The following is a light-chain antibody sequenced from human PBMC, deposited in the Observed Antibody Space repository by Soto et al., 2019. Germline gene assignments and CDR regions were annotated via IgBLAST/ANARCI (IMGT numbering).Light chain of an antibody. CDR1: QGIRSA. CDR3: QQYETFSGT. J-gene: IGKJ1*01. V-gene: IGKV1-17*01. Sequence: IQVTQSPSSLSASVVDSVTITCLTSQGIRSALGWYQQKPGKVPKLLIYAASTLRSGVPSRFSGSGSGTKFTLTIASLQPDDFATYYCQQYETFSGTFGPGTKVDIK. CDR2: AAS.